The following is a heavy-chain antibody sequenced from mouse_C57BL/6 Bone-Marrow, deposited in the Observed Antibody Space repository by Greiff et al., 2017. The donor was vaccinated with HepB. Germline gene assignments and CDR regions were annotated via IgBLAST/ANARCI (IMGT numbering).Heavy chain of an antibody. Sequence: VQLKESGPVLVKPGASVKMSCKASGYTFTDYYMNWVKQSHGKSLEWIGVLNPYNGGTSYNQKFKGKATLTVDKSSSTAYIELHSLTSEDSAVYYCARSGDGSTDWGKGTTLTVSS. CDR2: LNPYNGGT. CDR1: GYTFTDYY. V-gene: IGHV1-19*01. CDR3: ARSGDGSTD. D-gene: IGHD1-1*01. J-gene: IGHJ2*01.